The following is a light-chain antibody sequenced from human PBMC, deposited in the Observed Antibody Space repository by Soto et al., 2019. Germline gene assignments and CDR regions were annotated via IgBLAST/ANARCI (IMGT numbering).Light chain of an antibody. Sequence: QSVLTQPASVSGYPGQSITISCTGTSGDIGSSNRVSWYQQHPGKAPKLIIYEVTDRPSGVSNRFSGSKSGNTASLTISGLQAEDEADYYCISYTSSSLYVFGTGTKVTVL. CDR1: SGDIGSSNR. CDR2: EVT. J-gene: IGLJ1*01. CDR3: ISYTSSSLYV. V-gene: IGLV2-14*01.